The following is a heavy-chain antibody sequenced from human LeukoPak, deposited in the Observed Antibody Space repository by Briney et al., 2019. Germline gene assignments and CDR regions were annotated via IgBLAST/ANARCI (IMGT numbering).Heavy chain of an antibody. CDR2: IYYSGST. J-gene: IGHJ5*02. Sequence: SETLSLTCTVSGGSISSGSYYWSWIRQPPGKGLEWIGYIYYSGSTNYNPSLKSRVTISVDTSKNQFSLKLSSVTAADTAVYYCARVRADAVYCSGGSCYSPRYNWFDPWGQGTLVTVSS. CDR1: GGSISSGSYY. CDR3: ARVRADAVYCSGGSCYSPRYNWFDP. V-gene: IGHV4-61*01. D-gene: IGHD2-15*01.